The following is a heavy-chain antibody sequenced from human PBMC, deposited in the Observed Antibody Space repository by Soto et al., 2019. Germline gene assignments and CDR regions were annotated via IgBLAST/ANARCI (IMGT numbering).Heavy chain of an antibody. Sequence: QVQLVESGGGVVQPGRSLRLSCAASGFTFSSYGMHWVRQAPGKGLEWVAVISYDGSNKYYADSVKGRFTISRDNSKNTLYLQMNSLRAEDTAVYYCAKGDNGVLRFPEWVLGYWGQGTLVTVSS. V-gene: IGHV3-30*18. J-gene: IGHJ4*02. CDR1: GFTFSSYG. D-gene: IGHD3-3*01. CDR2: ISYDGSNK. CDR3: AKGDNGVLRFPEWVLGY.